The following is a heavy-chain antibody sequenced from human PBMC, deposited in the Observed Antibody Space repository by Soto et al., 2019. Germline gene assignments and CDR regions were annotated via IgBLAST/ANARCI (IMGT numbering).Heavy chain of an antibody. Sequence: ASVKVSCKASGYTFTSYGISWVRQAPGQGLEWMGWISAYNGNTNYAQKLQGRVTMTTDTSTSTAHMELRSLRSDDPAVYSCESDLGDGGSSLYDYCGGGALVTVSS. CDR2: ISAYNGNT. CDR1: GYTFTSYG. D-gene: IGHD3-16*01. V-gene: IGHV1-18*01. J-gene: IGHJ4*02. CDR3: ESDLGDGGSSLYDY.